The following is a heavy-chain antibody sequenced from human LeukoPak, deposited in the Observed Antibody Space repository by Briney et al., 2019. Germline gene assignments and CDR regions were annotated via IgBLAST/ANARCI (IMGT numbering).Heavy chain of an antibody. J-gene: IGHJ4*02. V-gene: IGHV4-59*08. Sequence: SETLSLTCTVSGGSISIYSWSWIRQPPGKGLEWIGYIYYSGSTNYNPSLKSRVTISVDTSKNQFSLKLSSVTAADTAVYYCASRSSSGYSYGYREDYWGQGTLVTVSS. D-gene: IGHD5-18*01. CDR1: GGSISIYS. CDR3: ASRSSSGYSYGYREDY. CDR2: IYYSGST.